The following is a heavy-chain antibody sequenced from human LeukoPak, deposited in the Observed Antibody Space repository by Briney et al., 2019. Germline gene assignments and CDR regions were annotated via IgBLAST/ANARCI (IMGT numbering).Heavy chain of an antibody. CDR2: ISGYNGNT. Sequence: ASVKVSCKASGYTFTSYGISWVRQAPGQGLEWMGWISGYNGNTNYAQTLQGRVTMTTDTSTSTAYTELRSLRSDDTAVYYCARAAISKDSSGYFYWGQGTLVTVSS. CDR1: GYTFTSYG. V-gene: IGHV1-18*01. J-gene: IGHJ4*02. CDR3: ARAAISKDSSGYFY. D-gene: IGHD3-22*01.